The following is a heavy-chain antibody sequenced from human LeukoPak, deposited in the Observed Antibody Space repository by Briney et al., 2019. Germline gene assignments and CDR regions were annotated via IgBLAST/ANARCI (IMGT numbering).Heavy chain of an antibody. CDR2: ISYDGSNK. CDR3: AKSTTVIQRGYFDY. Sequence: PGRSLRLSCAASGFTFSSYGMHWVRQAPAKGLEWVAIISYDGSNKYYADSVKGRFTISRDNSKDTLYLQMNSLRAEDTAVYYCAKSTTVIQRGYFDYWGQGTLVTVSS. V-gene: IGHV3-30*18. J-gene: IGHJ4*02. D-gene: IGHD4-17*01. CDR1: GFTFSSYG.